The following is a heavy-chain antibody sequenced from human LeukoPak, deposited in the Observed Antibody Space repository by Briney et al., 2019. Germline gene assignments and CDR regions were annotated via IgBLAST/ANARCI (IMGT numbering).Heavy chain of an antibody. J-gene: IGHJ3*02. CDR2: INWNGDST. V-gene: IGHV3-20*04. Sequence: GGSLRLSCAASGFTFDDYAMSWVRQAPGKGLEWVSGINWNGDSTGYADSVKGRFTISRDNAKNSLYLQMNSLRVEDTALYYCARDLNYYGSGSYYNVGAFDIWGQGTMVTVSS. D-gene: IGHD3-10*01. CDR1: GFTFDDYA. CDR3: ARDLNYYGSGSYYNVGAFDI.